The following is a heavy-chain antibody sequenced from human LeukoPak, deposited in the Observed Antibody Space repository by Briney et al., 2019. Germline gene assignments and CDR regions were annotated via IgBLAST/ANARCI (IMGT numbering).Heavy chain of an antibody. V-gene: IGHV3-53*01. Sequence: PGGSLRLSCAASGFTFSRYWMSWVRQAPGKGLEWVSVIYSGGSTYYADSVKGRFTISRDNSKNTLYLQMNSLRAEDTAAYYCALLYDSSGYFDYWGQGTLVTVSS. CDR3: ALLYDSSGYFDY. J-gene: IGHJ4*02. CDR1: GFTFSRYW. D-gene: IGHD3-22*01. CDR2: IYSGGST.